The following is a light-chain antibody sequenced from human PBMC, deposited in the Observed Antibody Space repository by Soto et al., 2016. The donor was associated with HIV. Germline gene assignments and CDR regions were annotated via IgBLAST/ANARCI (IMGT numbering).Light chain of an antibody. CDR2: DDS. V-gene: IGLV3-21*02. Sequence: SYVLAQPPSVSVAPGQTARITCGGNNIGDKSVHWYQQRTGRAPVLVVYDDSDRPSGIPERFSGSNPENTATLSINRVEVGDEADYYCQVWDSNSDHPIFGGGTKLTVL. J-gene: IGLJ2*01. CDR1: NIGDKS. CDR3: QVWDSNSDHPI.